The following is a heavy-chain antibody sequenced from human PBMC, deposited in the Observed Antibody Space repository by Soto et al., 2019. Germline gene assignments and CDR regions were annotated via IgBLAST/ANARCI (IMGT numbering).Heavy chain of an antibody. Sequence: SETLSLTCTVSGGSISSRTHHWGRIRQAPGRGLEWIGTISDSGNTYSNSSLRGRVTISVDPAKNQFSLRLTSVTAADTAVYYCARRDYIGSYHFDYWGRGALVTVSS. CDR1: GGSISSRTHH. CDR2: ISDSGNT. D-gene: IGHD3-10*01. J-gene: IGHJ4*02. CDR3: ARRDYIGSYHFDY. V-gene: IGHV4-39*01.